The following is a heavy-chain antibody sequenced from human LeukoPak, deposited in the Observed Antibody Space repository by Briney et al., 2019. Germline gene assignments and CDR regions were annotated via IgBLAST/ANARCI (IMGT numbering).Heavy chain of an antibody. J-gene: IGHJ4*02. CDR2: IIPIFGTA. CDR1: GGTFSSYA. V-gene: IGHV1-69*13. CDR3: ARAGLDYDSSGYPSEDYYFDY. Sequence: SVKVSCKASGGTFSSYAISWVRQAPGQGLEWMGGIIPIFGTANYAQKFQGRVTITADESTSTAYMELSSLRSEDTAVYYCARAGLDYDSSGYPSEDYYFDYWGQGTLVPVSS. D-gene: IGHD3-22*01.